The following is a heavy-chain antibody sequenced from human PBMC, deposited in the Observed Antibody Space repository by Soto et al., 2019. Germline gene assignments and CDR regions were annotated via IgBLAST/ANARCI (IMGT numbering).Heavy chain of an antibody. CDR3: ADVANYYYYMDV. V-gene: IGHV1-8*01. CDR2: MNPNSGNT. J-gene: IGHJ6*03. Sequence: QGQLVQSGAEVKKPGDSVKVSCKASGYTFTSYDTNWVRQATGQGLEWMGWMNPNSGNTGYAQKFQGRVTMTRNTSISTAYMELSSLRSEDTAVYYCADVANYYYYMDVWGKGTTVTVSS. D-gene: IGHD2-15*01. CDR1: GYTFTSYD.